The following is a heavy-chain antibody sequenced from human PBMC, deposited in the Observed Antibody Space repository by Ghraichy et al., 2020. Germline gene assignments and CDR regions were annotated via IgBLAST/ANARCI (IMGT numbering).Heavy chain of an antibody. Sequence: SETLSLTCAVYGESFSGFYWSWIRQPPGKGLEWIGEINHSESTNYNPSLKSRVTMSVDTSKNQFSLNLNSVTAADTAVYYCARAGTGYCSSTSCYTTFDYWGQGTLVTVSS. D-gene: IGHD2-2*02. V-gene: IGHV4-34*01. CDR3: ARAGTGYCSSTSCYTTFDY. CDR2: INHSEST. CDR1: GESFSGFY. J-gene: IGHJ4*02.